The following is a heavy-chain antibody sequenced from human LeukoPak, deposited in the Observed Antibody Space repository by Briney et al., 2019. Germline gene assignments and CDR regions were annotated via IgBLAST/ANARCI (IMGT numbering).Heavy chain of an antibody. D-gene: IGHD3-9*01. J-gene: IGHJ4*02. CDR1: EFTFSNYA. CDR2: ISGGGGST. Sequence: PGGSLRLSCAASEFTFSNYAMNWVRQAPGKGLEWVSGISGGGGSTYYADSVKGRFTISRDNSKNTLYLQMDSLRAEDTALYYCAKDRQYYDILTGYYASDFDFWGQGTLVTVSS. V-gene: IGHV3-23*01. CDR3: AKDRQYYDILTGYYASDFDF.